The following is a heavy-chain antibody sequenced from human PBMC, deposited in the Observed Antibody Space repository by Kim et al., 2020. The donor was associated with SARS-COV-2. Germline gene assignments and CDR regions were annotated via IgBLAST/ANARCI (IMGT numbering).Heavy chain of an antibody. Sequence: GGSLRLSCAASGFSFSDRHMSWIRQAPGKGLEWVSYISPGGSAAYADSVKGRFSISRDNAKKTLYLQMNSLRAEDTAVYYCAGSPREDGYWGQGTL. CDR2: ISPGGSA. CDR3: AGSPREDGY. D-gene: IGHD1-26*01. V-gene: IGHV3-11*01. J-gene: IGHJ4*02. CDR1: GFSFSDRH.